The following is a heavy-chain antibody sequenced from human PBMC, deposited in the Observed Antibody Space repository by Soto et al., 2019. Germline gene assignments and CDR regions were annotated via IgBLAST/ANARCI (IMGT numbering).Heavy chain of an antibody. J-gene: IGHJ4*02. CDR3: ARDGGGY. CDR2: IKSKNDGGTT. CDR1: GFTFSHVW. Sequence: EVLLVESGGGLVKPGGSLRLSCAASGFTFSHVWMSWIRQAPGKGLEWVGRIKSKNDGGTTDYAEAVRGRFTMSRDDSKNTLELQMNSLKPEDTAVYYCARDGGGYWGPGTLVIVSS. D-gene: IGHD3-16*01. V-gene: IGHV3-15*01.